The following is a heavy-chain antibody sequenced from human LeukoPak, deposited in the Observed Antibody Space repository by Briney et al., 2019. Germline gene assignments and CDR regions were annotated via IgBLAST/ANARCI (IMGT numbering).Heavy chain of an antibody. Sequence: SETLSLTCTVSGGSISSSGYYWGWVRQPPGGGLEWIGYIYYSGSTYYNPSLKSRVTISVDTSKNQFSLKLSSVTAADTAVYYCARVVRYCSGGSCYSVDDYWGQGTLVTVSS. D-gene: IGHD2-15*01. V-gene: IGHV4-39*07. CDR1: GGSISSSGYY. J-gene: IGHJ4*02. CDR3: ARVVRYCSGGSCYSVDDY. CDR2: IYYSGST.